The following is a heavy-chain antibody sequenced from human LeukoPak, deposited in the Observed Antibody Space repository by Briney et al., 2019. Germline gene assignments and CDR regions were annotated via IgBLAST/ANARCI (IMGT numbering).Heavy chain of an antibody. CDR1: GGSFSGYY. J-gene: IGHJ2*01. CDR3: ARGDYALDL. CDR2: INHSGST. D-gene: IGHD4-17*01. V-gene: IGHV4-34*01. Sequence: SETLSLTCAVYGGSFSGYYWSWIRQPPGKGLEWIGEINHSGSTNYNPSLKSRVTISVDTSKNQFSLKLSSVTAADTAVYYCARGDYALDLWGRGTLVTASS.